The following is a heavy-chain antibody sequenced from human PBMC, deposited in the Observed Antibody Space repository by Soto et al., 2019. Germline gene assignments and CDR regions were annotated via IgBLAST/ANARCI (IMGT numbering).Heavy chain of an antibody. CDR2: IYYSGST. Sequence: SETLSLTCTVSGGSISSYYWSWIRQPPGKGLEWIGYIYYSGSTNYNPSLKSRVTISVDTSKNQFSLKLSSVTAADTAVYYCERDLGHVYPGGGYGNFDSGGQEPLFTVS. D-gene: IGHD6-19*01. CDR3: ERDLGHVYPGGGYGNFDS. V-gene: IGHV4-59*01. CDR1: GGSISSYY. J-gene: IGHJ4*02.